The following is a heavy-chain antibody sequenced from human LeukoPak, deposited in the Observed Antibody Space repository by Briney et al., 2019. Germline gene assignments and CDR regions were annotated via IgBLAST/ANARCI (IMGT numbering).Heavy chain of an antibody. D-gene: IGHD2-15*01. Sequence: GGTLRLSCAASGFTFSSYNMNWVRQAPGKGLEWVSSISSSSSYIYYADSVQGRFTISRDNAKNSLYLQMNSLRAEDTAVYYCARDHIVVVVEYMDVWGKGTTVTVSS. J-gene: IGHJ6*03. V-gene: IGHV3-21*01. CDR1: GFTFSSYN. CDR2: ISSSSSYI. CDR3: ARDHIVVVVEYMDV.